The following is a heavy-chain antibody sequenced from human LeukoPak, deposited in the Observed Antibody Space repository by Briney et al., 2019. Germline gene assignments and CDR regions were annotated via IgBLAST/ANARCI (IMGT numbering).Heavy chain of an antibody. CDR3: AREAHIVVVPAAMDGWFDP. Sequence: SETLSLTCTVSGGSISSYYWSWIRQPAGKGLEWIGRIYTSGSTNYNPSLKSRVTMSVDTSKNQFSLKLSSVTAADTAVYYCAREAHIVVVPAAMDGWFDPWGQGTLATVSS. V-gene: IGHV4-4*07. D-gene: IGHD2-2*01. CDR1: GGSISSYY. CDR2: IYTSGST. J-gene: IGHJ5*02.